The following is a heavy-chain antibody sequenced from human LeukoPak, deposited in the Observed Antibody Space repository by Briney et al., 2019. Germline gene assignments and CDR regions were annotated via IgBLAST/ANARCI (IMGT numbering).Heavy chain of an antibody. Sequence: SETLSLTCTVSGGSISNYYWSWVRQPPGKGLEWIGYIYYSGTTNYNPSLESRVTISIDTSKNQFSLKLTSVTTADTGVYYCVRVLYRGSSSRGWIDFWGQGTLVTVSS. CDR2: IYYSGTT. J-gene: IGHJ4*02. CDR3: VRVLYRGSSSRGWIDF. D-gene: IGHD6-25*01. CDR1: GGSISNYY. V-gene: IGHV4-59*01.